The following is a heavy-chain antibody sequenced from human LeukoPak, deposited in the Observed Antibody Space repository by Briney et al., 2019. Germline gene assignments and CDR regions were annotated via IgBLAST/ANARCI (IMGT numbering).Heavy chain of an antibody. V-gene: IGHV1-2*02. CDR2: INPKSGGT. Sequence: ASVKVSCKPSGYTFAAHYMHWVRQAPGQGLEWMGWINPKSGGTNYAQKFQGRVTMTRDTSITTAYMELSRLRSDDTAVYYCARVDRFGDYYYYSYMDVWGKGTTVTVSS. D-gene: IGHD3-10*01. CDR3: ARVDRFGDYYYYSYMDV. CDR1: GYTFAAHY. J-gene: IGHJ6*03.